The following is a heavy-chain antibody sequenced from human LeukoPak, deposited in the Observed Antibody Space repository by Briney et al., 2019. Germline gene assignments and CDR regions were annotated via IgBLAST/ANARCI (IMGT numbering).Heavy chain of an antibody. CDR1: GFTFSDYY. Sequence: PGGSLRLSCAASGFTFSDYYMSWIRQAPGKGLEWVSYISSSGSTIYHADSVKGRLTISRDNAKNSLYLQMNSLRAEDTAMYYCARVRTTWNYYGMDVWGQGTTVTVSS. J-gene: IGHJ6*02. V-gene: IGHV3-11*04. CDR3: ARVRTTWNYYGMDV. D-gene: IGHD2/OR15-2a*01. CDR2: ISSSGSTI.